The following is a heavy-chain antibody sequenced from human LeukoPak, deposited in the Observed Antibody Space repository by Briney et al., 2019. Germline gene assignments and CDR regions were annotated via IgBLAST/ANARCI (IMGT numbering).Heavy chain of an antibody. D-gene: IGHD3-10*01. Sequence: SETLSLTCTVSGGSISYYYWSWIRQSPGKGLEWIGYIYYSGNTNYNPSLKSRVTISVDTSKNQFSLKLSSVTAADTAVYYCARGGVLLWFGELLRSHWYFDLWGRGTLVTVSS. V-gene: IGHV4-59*08. CDR3: ARGGVLLWFGELLRSHWYFDL. J-gene: IGHJ2*01. CDR1: GGSISYYY. CDR2: IYYSGNT.